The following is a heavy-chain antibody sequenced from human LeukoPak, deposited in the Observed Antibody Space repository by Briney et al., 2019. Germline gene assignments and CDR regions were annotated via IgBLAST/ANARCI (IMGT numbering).Heavy chain of an antibody. CDR2: IYYSGST. D-gene: IGHD6-19*01. Sequence: SEILSLTCTVSGGSISSSSYYWGWIRQPPGKGLEWIGSIYYSGSTYYNPSLKSRVTISVDTSKNQFSLKLSSLTAADMAVFYCAIHRSGRMWLQRGGWFDPWGQGTLVTVSS. CDR3: AIHRSGRMWLQRGGWFDP. J-gene: IGHJ5*02. CDR1: GGSISSSSYY. V-gene: IGHV4-39*01.